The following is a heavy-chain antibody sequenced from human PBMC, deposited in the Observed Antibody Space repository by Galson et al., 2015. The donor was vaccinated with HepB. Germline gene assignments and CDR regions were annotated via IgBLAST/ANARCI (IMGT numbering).Heavy chain of an antibody. J-gene: IGHJ5*02. V-gene: IGHV1-8*01. CDR1: GYTFTSYD. CDR2: MNPNSGNT. D-gene: IGHD4-23*01. Sequence: SVKVSCKASGYTFTSYDINWVRQATGQGLEWMGWMNPNSGNTGYAQKFQGRVTMTRNTSISTAYMELSSLRSEDTAVYYCASGPGDYGGYNWFDPWGQGTPVTVSS. CDR3: ASGPGDYGGYNWFDP.